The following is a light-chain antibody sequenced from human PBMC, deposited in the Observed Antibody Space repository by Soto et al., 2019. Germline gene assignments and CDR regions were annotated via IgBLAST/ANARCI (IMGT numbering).Light chain of an antibody. CDR3: AAWDDSLNGVV. J-gene: IGLJ2*01. CDR1: SSNIGSNT. Sequence: QSVLTQPPSASGTPGQRVTISCSGSSSNIGSNTVNWYQQLPGTAPKLLIYSNNQRPSGGPDRFSGSKSGTSASLAISGLHSEEEANYYCAAWDDSLNGVVFGGGTKLTVL. V-gene: IGLV1-44*01. CDR2: SNN.